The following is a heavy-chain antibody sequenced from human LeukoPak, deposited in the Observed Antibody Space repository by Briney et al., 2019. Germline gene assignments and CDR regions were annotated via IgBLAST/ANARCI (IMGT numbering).Heavy chain of an antibody. CDR1: GGYISSYY. CDR3: ARGVYIAAAQYGY. CDR2: IYYSGTT. V-gene: IGHV4-59*01. D-gene: IGHD6-13*01. J-gene: IGHJ4*02. Sequence: SETLSLTCTVSGGYISSYYWSWIRQPPGKGLAWIGYIYYSGTTNYNPSLKSRVTISVDTSKNQFSLKLSSVTAADTAVYYCARGVYIAAAQYGYWGQGTLVTVSS.